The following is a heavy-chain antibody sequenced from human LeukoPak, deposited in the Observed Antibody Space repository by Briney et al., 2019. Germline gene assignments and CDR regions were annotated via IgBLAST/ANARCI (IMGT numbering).Heavy chain of an antibody. V-gene: IGHV1-69*04. D-gene: IGHD3-9*01. J-gene: IGHJ6*02. Sequence: GASVKVSCKASGGTFSSYAISWVQQAPGQGLEWMGRIIPILGIANYAQKFQGRVTITADKSTSTAYMELSSLRSEDTAVYYCARGEATGYYIAYGMDVWGQGTTVTVSS. CDR2: IIPILGIA. CDR1: GGTFSSYA. CDR3: ARGEATGYYIAYGMDV.